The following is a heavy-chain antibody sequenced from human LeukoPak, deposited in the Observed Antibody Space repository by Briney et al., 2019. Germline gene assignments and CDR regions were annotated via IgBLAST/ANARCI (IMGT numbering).Heavy chain of an antibody. V-gene: IGHV1-2*02. CDR1: GYTFTGYY. J-gene: IGHJ1*01. CDR2: INPNSGGT. CDR3: AREAPAGQFEYFQH. D-gene: IGHD6-13*01. Sequence: ASVKVSCKASGYTFTGYYMHWVRQAPGQGLEWMGWINPNSGGTNCAQKFQGRVTMTRDTSISTAYMELSRLRSDDTAVYYCAREAPAGQFEYFQHWGQGTLVTVSS.